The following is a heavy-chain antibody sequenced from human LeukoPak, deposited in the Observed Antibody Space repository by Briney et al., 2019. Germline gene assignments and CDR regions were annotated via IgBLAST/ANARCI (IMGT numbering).Heavy chain of an antibody. V-gene: IGHV1-69*06. J-gene: IGHJ4*02. CDR3: ARAGGYCSAGSCYSWLDY. Sequence: SVKVSCKASGGTFSSYVINLVRQAPGQGLEWMGGIIPIFSTADYAQKFQGRVTITADKSTSTAYMELSSLRSEDTAVYYCARAGGYCSAGSCYSWLDYWGQGTLVTVSS. D-gene: IGHD2-15*01. CDR1: GGTFSSYV. CDR2: IIPIFSTA.